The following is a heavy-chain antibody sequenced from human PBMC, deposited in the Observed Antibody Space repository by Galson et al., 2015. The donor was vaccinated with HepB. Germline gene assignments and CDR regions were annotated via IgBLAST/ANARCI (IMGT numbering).Heavy chain of an antibody. D-gene: IGHD5-18*01. V-gene: IGHV2-5*02. J-gene: IGHJ4*02. CDR2: IYWDDDK. CDR1: GFSLSTSGVG. Sequence: PALVKPTQTLTLTCTFSGFSLSTSGVGVGWIRQPPGRALEWLALIYWDDDKRYSPSLKSRLTITKDTSKNQVVLTMTNMDPVDTATYYCAHRRPSGYSYGYSFDYWGQGTLVTVSS. CDR3: AHRRPSGYSYGYSFDY.